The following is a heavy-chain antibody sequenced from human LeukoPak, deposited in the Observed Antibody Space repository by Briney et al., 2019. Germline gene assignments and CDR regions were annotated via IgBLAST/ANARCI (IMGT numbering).Heavy chain of an antibody. Sequence: PGGSLRLSCAASGFTFSSYGMHWARQAPGKGLEWVAVIWYDGSNKYYADSVKGRFTISRDNSKNTLYLQMNSLRAEDTAVYYCARESLPRLVIYAFDIWGQGTMVTVSS. CDR2: IWYDGSNK. CDR1: GFTFSSYG. CDR3: ARESLPRLVIYAFDI. J-gene: IGHJ3*02. D-gene: IGHD3-9*01. V-gene: IGHV3-33*08.